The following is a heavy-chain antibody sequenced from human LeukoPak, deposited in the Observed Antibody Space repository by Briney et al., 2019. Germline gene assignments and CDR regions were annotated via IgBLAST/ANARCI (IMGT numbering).Heavy chain of an antibody. V-gene: IGHV4-4*07. CDR2: IYTSGST. J-gene: IGHJ4*02. CDR3: ARASAPSYRYSGSYGFFDY. CDR1: GDSISSYY. Sequence: PSETLSLTCTVSGDSISSYYWSWIRQPAGKGLEWIGRIYTSGSTNYNPSLKSRVTISVDKSKNQFSLKLSSVTAADTAVYYCARASAPSYRYSGSYGFFDYWGQGTLVTVSS. D-gene: IGHD1-26*01.